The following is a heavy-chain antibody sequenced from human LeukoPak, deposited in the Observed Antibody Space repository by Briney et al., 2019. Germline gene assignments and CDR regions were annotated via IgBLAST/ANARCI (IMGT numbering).Heavy chain of an antibody. CDR1: GGSISSYY. Sequence: SETLSLTCTVSGGSISSYYWSWIRQPPGKGLEWIGYIYYSGSTNYNPSLKSRVTTSVDTSKNQISLKLSSVTAADTAVYYCARVRDTAMGSVHYYYMDVWGKGTTVTVSS. V-gene: IGHV4-59*12. D-gene: IGHD5-18*01. CDR3: ARVRDTAMGSVHYYYMDV. CDR2: IYYSGST. J-gene: IGHJ6*03.